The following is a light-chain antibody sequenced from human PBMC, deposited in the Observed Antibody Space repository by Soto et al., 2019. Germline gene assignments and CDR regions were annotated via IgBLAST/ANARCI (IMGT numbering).Light chain of an antibody. V-gene: IGKV3-20*01. Sequence: EIVLTQSPGTLSLSPGERATLSCRASQSVSSSYLAWYQQKPGQAPRLLIHGASSRATSIPDRISGSGSGTDFTLTISRLEPEDFAVYYCQQYGSSPITFGQGTRLEIK. CDR2: GAS. J-gene: IGKJ5*01. CDR1: QSVSSSY. CDR3: QQYGSSPIT.